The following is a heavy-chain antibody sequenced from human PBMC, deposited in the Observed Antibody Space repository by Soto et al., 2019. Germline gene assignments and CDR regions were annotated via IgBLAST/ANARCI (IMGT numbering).Heavy chain of an antibody. D-gene: IGHD2-21*02. V-gene: IGHV2-5*02. J-gene: IGHJ6*02. CDR1: GLSLSTTGVG. Sequence: QITLKESGPTLVKPTQTLMLTCTFSGLSLSTTGVGVGWIRQPPGKALEWLALIYWDDDKRYSPSLKSRLTITKDTSKNQVVLTMTNMEPVDTATYYCVQSRCGGDCLQSYSSHSYYGLDVWGQGTTVTVSS. CDR2: IYWDDDK. CDR3: VQSRCGGDCLQSYSSHSYYGLDV.